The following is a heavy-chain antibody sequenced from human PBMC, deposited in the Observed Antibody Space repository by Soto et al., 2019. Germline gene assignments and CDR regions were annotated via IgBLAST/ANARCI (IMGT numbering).Heavy chain of an antibody. D-gene: IGHD6-13*01. Sequence: GGSLRLSCAASGFTFSSYAMHWVRQAPGKGLEWVAVISYDGSNKYYADSVKGRFTISRDNSKNTLYLQMNSLRAEDTAVYYCAKNGGYSSSWYDYWGQETLVTVSS. CDR2: ISYDGSNK. CDR1: GFTFSSYA. V-gene: IGHV3-30-3*02. CDR3: AKNGGYSSSWYDY. J-gene: IGHJ4*02.